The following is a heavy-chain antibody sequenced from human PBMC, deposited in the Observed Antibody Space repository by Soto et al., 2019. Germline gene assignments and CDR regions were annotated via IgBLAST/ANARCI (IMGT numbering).Heavy chain of an antibody. CDR3: ARVSTSSWYNGY. V-gene: IGHV4-39*01. D-gene: IGHD6-13*01. CDR1: GGSISSSSYY. CDR2: IYYSGST. Sequence: SETLSLTCTVSGGSISSSSYYWGWIRQPPGKGLEWIGSIYYSGSTYYNPSLKSRVTISVDTSKNQFSLKLSSVTAADTAVYYCARVSTSSWYNGYWGQGTLVTVSS. J-gene: IGHJ4*02.